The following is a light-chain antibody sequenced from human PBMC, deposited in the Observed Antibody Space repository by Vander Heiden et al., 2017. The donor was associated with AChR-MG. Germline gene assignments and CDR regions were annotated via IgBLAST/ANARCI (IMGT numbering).Light chain of an antibody. CDR3: QSYDTSLSGLYV. Sequence: QSALTPPPSVSGAPGPRVPIPCTGSPSNHAAGTYLHWYQQLPGAAPKLLSYGNIKRPSGVPDLFSGSKSGTSASLAITGLQPEDEADYYCQSYDTSLSGLYVFGTGTKVTVL. J-gene: IGLJ1*01. V-gene: IGLV1-40*01. CDR1: PSNHAAGTY. CDR2: GNI.